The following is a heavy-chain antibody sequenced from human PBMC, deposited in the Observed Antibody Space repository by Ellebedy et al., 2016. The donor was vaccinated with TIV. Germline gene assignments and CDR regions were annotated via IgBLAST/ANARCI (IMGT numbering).Heavy chain of an antibody. CDR3: ARERRGGYDPYYYYGMDV. J-gene: IGHJ6*02. Sequence: GESLKISXAASGFTFSSYSMNWVRQAPGKGLEWVSSISSSSYIYYADSVKGRFTISRDNAKNSLYLQMNSLRAEDTAVYYCARERRGGYDPYYYYGMDVWGQGTTVTVSS. V-gene: IGHV3-21*01. CDR2: ISSSSYI. CDR1: GFTFSSYS. D-gene: IGHD5-12*01.